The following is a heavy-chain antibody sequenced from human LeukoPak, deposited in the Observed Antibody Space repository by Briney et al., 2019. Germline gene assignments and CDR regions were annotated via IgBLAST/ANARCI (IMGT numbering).Heavy chain of an antibody. CDR1: GFTFSSYS. Sequence: GGSLRLSCAASGFTFSSYSMNWVRQAPGKGLEWVAVISYDGSNKYYADSVKGRFTISRDNSKNTLYLQMNSLRAEDTAVYYCAKDRRYFDYWGQGTLVTVSS. CDR2: ISYDGSNK. J-gene: IGHJ4*02. CDR3: AKDRRYFDY. V-gene: IGHV3-30*18.